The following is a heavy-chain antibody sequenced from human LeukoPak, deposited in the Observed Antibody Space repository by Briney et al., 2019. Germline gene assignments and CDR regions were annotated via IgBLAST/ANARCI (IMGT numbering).Heavy chain of an antibody. CDR1: GGSFSDYY. Sequence: SETLSLTCAVYGGSFSDYYWTWIRQSPGKGLEWIGEINHSGATDYNPSLKGRVTISVDTSKNQFSLKVRSVTAADTAVYYCARRVRGVIISFYYYNGMDVWGQGTTVTVSS. CDR3: ARRVRGVIISFYYYNGMDV. CDR2: INHSGAT. J-gene: IGHJ6*02. V-gene: IGHV4-34*01. D-gene: IGHD3-10*01.